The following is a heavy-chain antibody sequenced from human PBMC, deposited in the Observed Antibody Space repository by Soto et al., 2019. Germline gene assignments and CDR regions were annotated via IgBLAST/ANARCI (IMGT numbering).Heavy chain of an antibody. D-gene: IGHD6-13*01. CDR2: INPNSGGT. J-gene: IGHJ3*02. CDR1: GYTFTGYY. V-gene: IGHV1-2*02. CDR3: ARIWDTIAAAGSYAFDI. Sequence: QVQLVQSGAEVKKPGASVKVSCKASGYTFTGYYMHWVRQAPGQGLEWMGWINPNSGGTNYAQKFQGRVTMTRDTSISTAYMKLSRLRSDDTAVYYCARIWDTIAAAGSYAFDIWGQGTMVTVS.